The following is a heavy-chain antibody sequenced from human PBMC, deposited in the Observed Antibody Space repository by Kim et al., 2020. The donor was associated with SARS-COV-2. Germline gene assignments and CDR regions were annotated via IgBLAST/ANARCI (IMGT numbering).Heavy chain of an antibody. V-gene: IGHV3-23*01. CDR3: ATGGFWSGLNNYFDY. D-gene: IGHD3-3*01. J-gene: IGHJ4*02. Sequence: DPVKGRFTISRDNSKNTLNLQMNSLRAEDTAVYYCATGGFWSGLNNYFDYWGQGTLVTVSS.